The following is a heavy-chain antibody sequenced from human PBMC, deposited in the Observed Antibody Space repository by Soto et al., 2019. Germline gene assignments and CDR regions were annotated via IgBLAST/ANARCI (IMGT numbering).Heavy chain of an antibody. V-gene: IGHV1-69*06. D-gene: IGHD3-22*01. Sequence: RASVKVSCKASGGTFSSYAISWVRQAPGQGLEWMGGIIPIFGTANYAQKFQGRVTITADKSTSTAYMELSSLRSEDTAVYYCARSFRSYYDSSGRPYYYYGMDVWGQGTTVTVSS. CDR3: ARSFRSYYDSSGRPYYYYGMDV. J-gene: IGHJ6*02. CDR2: IIPIFGTA. CDR1: GGTFSSYA.